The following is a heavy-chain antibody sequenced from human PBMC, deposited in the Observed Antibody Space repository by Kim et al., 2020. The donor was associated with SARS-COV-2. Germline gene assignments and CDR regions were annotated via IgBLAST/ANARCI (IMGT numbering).Heavy chain of an antibody. Sequence: SETLSLTCAVYGGSFSGYYWSWIRQPPGKGLEGSGEINHSGSTNYNPSLERRVTISVDTSKNQFSLKLSSVTAADTAVYYCARGRPREDIVVVPAAYNWFDPWGQGTLVTVSS. CDR3: ARGRPREDIVVVPAAYNWFDP. J-gene: IGHJ5*02. CDR1: GGSFSGYY. V-gene: IGHV4-34*01. CDR2: INHSGST. D-gene: IGHD2-2*01.